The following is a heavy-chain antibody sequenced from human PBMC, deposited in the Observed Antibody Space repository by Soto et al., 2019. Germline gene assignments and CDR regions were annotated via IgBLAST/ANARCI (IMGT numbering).Heavy chain of an antibody. J-gene: IGHJ4*02. CDR2: ISGGGGST. D-gene: IGHD6-25*01. CDR3: AKGGYGGKFEY. V-gene: IGHV3-23*01. CDR1: EFTFSSYA. Sequence: EVQLLESGGGLVQPGGSLRLSCAASEFTFSSYAMSWVRQAPGKGLEWVSAISGGGGSTYIADSVKGRFTISRDNSKNTLYLQMNSLRAEDTAVYYCAKGGYGGKFEYWGQGTLVTVSS.